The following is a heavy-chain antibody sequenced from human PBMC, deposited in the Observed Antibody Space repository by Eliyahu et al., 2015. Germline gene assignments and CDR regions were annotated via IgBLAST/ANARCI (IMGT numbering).Heavy chain of an antibody. CDR3: ARQWGGATGH. CDR1: GDSVPXNSAA. V-gene: IGHV6-1*01. Sequence: QVQLQQSGPGLVKPSQTLSPTCAISGDSVPXNSAAWTWIRQXPSRGLEWLGRTYYRSKWYNDYAVSVKSRISINADTSKNQFSLQLNSVTPEDTAVYYCARQWGGATGHWGQGTLVTVSS. CDR2: TYYRSKWYN. J-gene: IGHJ4*02. D-gene: IGHD1-26*01.